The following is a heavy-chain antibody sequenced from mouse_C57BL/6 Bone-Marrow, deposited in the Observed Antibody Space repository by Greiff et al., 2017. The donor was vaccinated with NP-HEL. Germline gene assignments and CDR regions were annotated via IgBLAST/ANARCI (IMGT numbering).Heavy chain of an antibody. J-gene: IGHJ1*03. Sequence: QVQLQQPGAELVRPGTSVKLSCKASGYTFTSYWMHWVKQRPGQGLEWIGVIDPSDSYTNYNQKFKGKATLTVDTSSSTAYMPLSSLTSEDSAVYYCARRVNWYFDVWGTGTTVTVSS. V-gene: IGHV1-59*01. CDR2: IDPSDSYT. CDR1: GYTFTSYW. CDR3: ARRVNWYFDV.